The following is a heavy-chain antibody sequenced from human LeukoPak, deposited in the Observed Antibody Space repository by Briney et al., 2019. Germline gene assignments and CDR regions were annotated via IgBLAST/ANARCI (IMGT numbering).Heavy chain of an antibody. CDR2: IYYSGST. J-gene: IGHJ5*02. D-gene: IGHD5-12*01. CDR1: GGSISSGDYY. Sequence: RTSETLSLTCTVSGGSISSGDYYWSWIRQPPGKGLEWIGYIYYSGSTNYNPSLKSRVTISVDTSKNQFSLKLSSVTAADTAVYYCARERQRVATPQAWFDPWGQGTLVTVSS. V-gene: IGHV4-61*08. CDR3: ARERQRVATPQAWFDP.